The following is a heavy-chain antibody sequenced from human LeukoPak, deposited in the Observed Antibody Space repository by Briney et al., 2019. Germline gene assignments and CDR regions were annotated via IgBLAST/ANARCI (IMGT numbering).Heavy chain of an antibody. V-gene: IGHV3-23*01. Sequence: GESLTLSCAVSGFSISGRDMTWGRQAPGKGLEWVSSIGSGGKIFYTDSVKGRFTVSRDTSKNTLYLQMNSLRAEDTAVYYCAKLDTAMVGNFDYWGQGTLVTVSS. CDR2: IGSGGKI. CDR3: AKLDTAMVGNFDY. J-gene: IGHJ4*02. CDR1: GFSISGRD. D-gene: IGHD5-18*01.